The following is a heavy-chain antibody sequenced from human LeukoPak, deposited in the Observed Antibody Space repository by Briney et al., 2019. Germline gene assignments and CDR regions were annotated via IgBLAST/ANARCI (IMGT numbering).Heavy chain of an antibody. Sequence: GGSLRLSCAASGSTFSSYGMHWVRQAPGKGLEWVAVISYDGSNKYYADSVKGRFTISRDNSKNTLYPQMNSLRAEGTAVYYCAKDSGSGWYLGYYFDYWGQGTLVTVSS. CDR1: GSTFSSYG. J-gene: IGHJ4*02. D-gene: IGHD6-19*01. V-gene: IGHV3-30*18. CDR2: ISYDGSNK. CDR3: AKDSGSGWYLGYYFDY.